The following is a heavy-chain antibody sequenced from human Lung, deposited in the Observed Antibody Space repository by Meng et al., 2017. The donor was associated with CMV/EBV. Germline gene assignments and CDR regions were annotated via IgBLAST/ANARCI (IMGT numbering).Heavy chain of an antibody. D-gene: IGHD6-19*01. J-gene: IGHJ4*02. V-gene: IGHV4-4*02. Sequence: VELQERGPGLVKPSGTLSLSCAVSGGSSSSSNWWSWVRQPPGKGLEWIGEIYHSGSTNYNPSLKSRVTISVDKSKNQFSLKLSSVTAADTAVYYCASFPPPGKQWLVTDYWGQGTLVTVSS. CDR1: GGSSSSSNW. CDR3: ASFPPPGKQWLVTDY. CDR2: IYHSGST.